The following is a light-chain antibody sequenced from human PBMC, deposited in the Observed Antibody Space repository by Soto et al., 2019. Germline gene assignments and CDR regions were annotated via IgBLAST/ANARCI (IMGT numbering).Light chain of an antibody. CDR2: EVS. CDR3: SSYTSSTSLDV. V-gene: IGLV2-14*01. Sequence: QSVLTQPASVSGSPGQSITISCTGTSSDVGGYNYVSWYQQHPGKAPKLMIYEVSNRPSGVSIRFSGSKSGNTASLTISGLQAEDEADYYCSSYTSSTSLDVFGTGTKVTVL. CDR1: SSDVGGYNY. J-gene: IGLJ1*01.